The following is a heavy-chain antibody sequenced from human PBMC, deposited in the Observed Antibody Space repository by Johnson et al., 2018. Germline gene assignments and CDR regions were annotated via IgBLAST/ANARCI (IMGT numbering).Heavy chain of an antibody. CDR1: GFTFSSYA. J-gene: IGHJ3*02. CDR3: AKAPGYHAVAFDI. CDR2: ISGSGGST. D-gene: IGHD2-2*01. V-gene: IGHV3-23*04. Sequence: VQLVESGGGLVQPGGSXRLSCAASGFTFSSYAMSWVRPAPGKGLEWVSAISGSGGSTYYAASVKGRFTSSRDNSKKTLYLQMNSLRAEDTAVYYCAKAPGYHAVAFDIWGQGTMVTVSS.